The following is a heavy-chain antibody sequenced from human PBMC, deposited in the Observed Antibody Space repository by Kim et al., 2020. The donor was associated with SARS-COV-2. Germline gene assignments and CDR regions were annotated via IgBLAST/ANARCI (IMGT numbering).Heavy chain of an antibody. Sequence: SETLSLTCAVSGDSITSNNWWTWVRQPPGKGLEWIGEISPTGKTNYNPSLKSRVTISVDKSKNQFSLNLRTVTAADTAVYYCAGEAWDGFLTGYDQWGQGTLVTVSS. D-gene: IGHD3-9*01. CDR2: ISPTGKT. CDR3: AGEAWDGFLTGYDQ. J-gene: IGHJ4*02. CDR1: GDSITSNNW. V-gene: IGHV4-4*02.